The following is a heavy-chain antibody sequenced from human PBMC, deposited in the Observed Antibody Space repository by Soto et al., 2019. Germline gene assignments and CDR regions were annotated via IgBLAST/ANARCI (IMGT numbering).Heavy chain of an antibody. V-gene: IGHV3-43*01. CDR1: GFRFGEYN. J-gene: IGHJ6*02. D-gene: IGHD3-16*01. CDR2: ITWNGANT. CDR3: ARETLSYGAALDV. Sequence: GGSLRLSCAASGFRFGEYNIHWVRQAPGKGLEWVSLITWNGANTYYADSVKGRFTISRDGTTKSVSLQMTSLKREDTGLYYCARETLSYGAALDVWGQGTTVTV.